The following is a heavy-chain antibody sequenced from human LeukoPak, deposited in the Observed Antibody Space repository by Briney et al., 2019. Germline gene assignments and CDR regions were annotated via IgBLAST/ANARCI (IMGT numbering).Heavy chain of an antibody. Sequence: SGPTLVNPTQTLMLTCTFSGFSLSTSGVGVGWIRQPPGKALEWLALIYWDDDKRYSPSLKSRLTITKDTSKNQVVLTMTNMDPVDTATYYCAHNRGGDYYDSSGRGAFDIWGQGTMVTVSS. CDR3: AHNRGGDYYDSSGRGAFDI. V-gene: IGHV2-5*02. CDR1: GFSLSTSGVG. CDR2: IYWDDDK. J-gene: IGHJ3*02. D-gene: IGHD3-22*01.